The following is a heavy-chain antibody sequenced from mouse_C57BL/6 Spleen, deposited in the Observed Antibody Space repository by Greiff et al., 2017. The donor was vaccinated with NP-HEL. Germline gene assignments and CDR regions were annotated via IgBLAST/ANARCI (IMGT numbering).Heavy chain of an antibody. V-gene: IGHV1-82*01. CDR2: IYPGDGDT. Sequence: VQLVESGPELVKPGASVKISCKASGYAFSSSWMNWVKQRPGKGLEWIGRIYPGDGDTNYNGKFKGKATLTADKSSSTAYMQLSSLTSEDSAVYFCARGDYGSSYLFDYWGQGTTLTVSS. J-gene: IGHJ2*01. CDR3: ARGDYGSSYLFDY. D-gene: IGHD1-1*01. CDR1: GYAFSSSW.